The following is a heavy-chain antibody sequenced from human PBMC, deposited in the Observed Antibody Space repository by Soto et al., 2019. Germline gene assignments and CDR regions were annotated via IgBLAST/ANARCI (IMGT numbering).Heavy chain of an antibody. CDR2: INPSGGST. Sequence: SVNVSCKASGYTFTNYYMHWVRQAPGQGLEWMGIINPSGGSTSYPQKFQGRVTMTRDTSTSTVYMELSSLRSEDTAMYYCARDIYNGWYYDYWGQGTLVTVSS. CDR1: GYTFTNYY. J-gene: IGHJ4*02. V-gene: IGHV1-46*01. CDR3: ARDIYNGWYYDY. D-gene: IGHD6-19*01.